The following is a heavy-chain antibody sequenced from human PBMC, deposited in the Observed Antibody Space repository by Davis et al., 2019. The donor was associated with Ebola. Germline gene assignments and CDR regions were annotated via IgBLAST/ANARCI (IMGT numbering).Heavy chain of an antibody. CDR1: GFSFNKYE. Sequence: GESLKLSCAASGFSFNKYEMNWLRQAPGKGLEWISYISDSGSTTYYTDSVKGRFTISRDNAKNSLYLQMNSLRAEDTAVYYCARSIAVAYFDYWGQGTLVTVSS. CDR3: ARSIAVAYFDY. J-gene: IGHJ4*02. V-gene: IGHV3-48*03. CDR2: ISDSGSTT. D-gene: IGHD6-19*01.